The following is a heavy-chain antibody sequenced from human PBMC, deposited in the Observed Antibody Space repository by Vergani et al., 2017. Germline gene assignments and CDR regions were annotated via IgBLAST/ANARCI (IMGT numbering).Heavy chain of an antibody. V-gene: IGHV4-39*01. CDR2: MDYSGST. D-gene: IGHD3-9*01. CDR1: GDSVISTDYH. Sequence: QVQLQESGPGLVKPSETLSLTCTVSGDSVISTDYHWGWIRQPPGKGLEWIGSMDYSGSTSYNPSLKSRVTISVDTSKNQFSLKLRSVTAADTAVYYCARVVSYFDILTGYYKGPRYYFDYWGQGTLVTVSS. J-gene: IGHJ4*02. CDR3: ARVVSYFDILTGYYKGPRYYFDY.